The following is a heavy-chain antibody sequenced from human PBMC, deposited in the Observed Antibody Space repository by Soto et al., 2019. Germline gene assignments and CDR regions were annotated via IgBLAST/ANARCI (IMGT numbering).Heavy chain of an antibody. CDR3: ARVYGPTYYDFWSGQNPTNYYYYFMDV. V-gene: IGHV4-59*01. CDR2: IYYSGST. Sequence: SETLSLTCTVSGGSISSYYWSWIRQPPGKGLEWIGYIYYSGSTNYNPSLKSRVTISVDTSKNQFSLKLSSVTAADTAVYYCARVYGPTYYDFWSGQNPTNYYYYFMDVWGKGTTVTVSS. CDR1: GGSISSYY. D-gene: IGHD3-3*01. J-gene: IGHJ6*03.